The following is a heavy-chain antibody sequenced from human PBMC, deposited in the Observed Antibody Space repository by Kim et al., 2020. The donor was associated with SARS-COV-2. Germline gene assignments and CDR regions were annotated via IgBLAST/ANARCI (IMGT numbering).Heavy chain of an antibody. D-gene: IGHD3-22*01. J-gene: IGHJ6*02. Sequence: GGSLRLSCAASGFTFTDYYMSWIRQAPGKGLEWVSFISSSGSTIYYADSVKGRFTISRDNAKNSLYLQMNSLRAEDTAVYYCAREIRGITMIAFYYYGMDVWGQGTTLTVSS. CDR1: GFTFTDYY. V-gene: IGHV3-11*01. CDR2: ISSSGSTI. CDR3: AREIRGITMIAFYYYGMDV.